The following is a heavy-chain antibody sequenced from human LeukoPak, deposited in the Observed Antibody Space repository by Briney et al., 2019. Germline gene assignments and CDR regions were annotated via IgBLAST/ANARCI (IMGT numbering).Heavy chain of an antibody. D-gene: IGHD6-13*01. CDR1: GGSISSYY. J-gene: IGHJ6*02. CDR3: ARGYSSSWPYYYYGMDV. CDR2: IYYSGST. Sequence: SETLSLTCTVYGGSISSYYWSWIRQPPGKGLEWIGYIYYSGSTNYNPSLKSRVTISVDTSKNQFSLKLSSVTAADTAVYYCARGYSSSWPYYYYGMDVGGQGTTVTVSS. V-gene: IGHV4-59*08.